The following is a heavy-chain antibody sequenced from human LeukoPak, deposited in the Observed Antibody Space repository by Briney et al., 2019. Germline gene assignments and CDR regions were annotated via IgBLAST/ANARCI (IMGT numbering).Heavy chain of an antibody. CDR3: ARDRPHSYGYIDVYYYYGMDV. CDR1: GYTFTSYG. CDR2: ISAYNGST. V-gene: IGHV1-18*01. Sequence: ASVKVSCKASGYTFTSYGISWVRQAPGQGLEWMGWISAYNGSTNYAQKLQGRVTMTTDTSTSTAYMELRSLRSDDTAVYYCARDRPHSYGYIDVYYYYGMDVWGQGTTVTVSS. J-gene: IGHJ6*02. D-gene: IGHD5-18*01.